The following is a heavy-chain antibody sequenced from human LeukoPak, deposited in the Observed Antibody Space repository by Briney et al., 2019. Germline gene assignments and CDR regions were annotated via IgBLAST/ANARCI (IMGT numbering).Heavy chain of an antibody. J-gene: IGHJ6*03. D-gene: IGHD4-11*01. V-gene: IGHV4-61*03. Sequence: SETLSLTCIVSGGSISRDSYYWTWIRQPPGKGLEWIGHVDHTGSTKFNPSLNGRVSISRDTSNNFFSLRLRSVTAADTAVYFCARGRVSSSTWYSTYYYFFYMDFWGKGTTVTVSS. CDR1: GGSISRDSYY. CDR2: VDHTGST. CDR3: ARGRVSSSTWYSTYYYFFYMDF.